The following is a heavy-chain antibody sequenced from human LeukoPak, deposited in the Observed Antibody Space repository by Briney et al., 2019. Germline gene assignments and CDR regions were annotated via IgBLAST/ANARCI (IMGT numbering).Heavy chain of an antibody. Sequence: GGSLRLSCAASGFTFSDAWMSWVRQAPGKGLEWVSVIYSGGSTYYADSVKGRFIISRDNFKNTLYLQMNSLRAEDTAVYYCARVTNHYFDSWGQGTLVTVSS. CDR1: GFTFSDAW. V-gene: IGHV3-66*01. CDR2: IYSGGST. CDR3: ARVTNHYFDS. J-gene: IGHJ4*02.